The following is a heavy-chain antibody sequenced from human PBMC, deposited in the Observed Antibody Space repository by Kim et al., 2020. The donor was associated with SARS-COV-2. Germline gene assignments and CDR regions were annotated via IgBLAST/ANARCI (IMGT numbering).Heavy chain of an antibody. CDR2: ISGSGGST. CDR3: ATAVVTGL. D-gene: IGHD2-21*02. CDR1: GFTLSTYA. V-gene: IGHV3-23*01. Sequence: GGSLRLSCVGSGFTLSTYAMTWVRQAPGKRLEWVSGISGSGGSTFYADSVKGRFTIDRDNFKNTVWLQMNNVRDADTAVYYCATAVVTGLWGRGTLVSVSS. J-gene: IGHJ2*01.